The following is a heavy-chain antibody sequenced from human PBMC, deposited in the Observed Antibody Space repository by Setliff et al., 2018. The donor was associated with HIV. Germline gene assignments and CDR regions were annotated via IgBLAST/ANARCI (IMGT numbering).Heavy chain of an antibody. CDR1: GFSLTTSGVG. J-gene: IGHJ6*02. V-gene: IGHV2-5*01. D-gene: IGHD2-15*01. CDR2: IHWNDAN. Sequence: SGPTLVNPTQTLTLTCTFSGFSLTTSGVGVGWIRQPPGKALEWLAVIHWNDANHYSPSLKTRLSITKDTSKNQMVLTMTNMDPVDTATYYCVHRVVGGCLDVWGQGTTVTVSS. CDR3: VHRVVGGCLDV.